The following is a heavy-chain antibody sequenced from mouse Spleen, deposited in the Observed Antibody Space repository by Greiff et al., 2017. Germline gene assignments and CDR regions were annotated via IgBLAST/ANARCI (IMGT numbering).Heavy chain of an antibody. Sequence: EVQLQQSGPELVKPGASVKISCKASGYTFTDYYMNWVKQSHGKSLEWIGDINPNNGGTSYNQKFKGKATLTVDKSSSTAYMELRSLTSEDSAVYYCARGRAFITTVVAPFDYWGQGTTLTVSS. V-gene: IGHV1-26*01. CDR1: GYTFTDYY. J-gene: IGHJ2*01. CDR3: ARGRAFITTVVAPFDY. D-gene: IGHD1-1*01. CDR2: INPNNGGT.